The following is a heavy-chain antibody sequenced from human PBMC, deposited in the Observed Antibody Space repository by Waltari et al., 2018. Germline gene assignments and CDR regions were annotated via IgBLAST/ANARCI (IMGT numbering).Heavy chain of an antibody. CDR3: GKLFDGSGNDFDH. D-gene: IGHD6-19*01. Sequence: QVQLVESGGGVVQPGRSLRLSCEASGFSSRNFGMHWVSQAPGKGLELVAVIAYNGNKKYYAASVKCRFTISRENTKSMLYRQMSSLRAEDTAVYYCGKLFDGSGNDFDHWGQGTLVTVSS. CDR2: IAYNGNKK. V-gene: IGHV3-30*18. CDR1: GFSSRNFG. J-gene: IGHJ4*02.